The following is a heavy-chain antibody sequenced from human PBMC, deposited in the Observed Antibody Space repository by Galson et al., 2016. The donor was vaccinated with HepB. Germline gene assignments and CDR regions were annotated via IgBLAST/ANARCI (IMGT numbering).Heavy chain of an antibody. V-gene: IGHV3-74*01. Sequence: SLRLSCAASGFPFSGHWMHWVRQPPGKGLVWVARINSDGTTTDYAHSVKGRFSVSRDNARNTLYLQMNSLRAADTATYYCAKEWGFSNYGLPWFDPRGQGTLVAVSS. CDR1: GFPFSGHW. J-gene: IGHJ5*02. D-gene: IGHD4-11*01. CDR2: INSDGTTT. CDR3: AKEWGFSNYGLPWFDP.